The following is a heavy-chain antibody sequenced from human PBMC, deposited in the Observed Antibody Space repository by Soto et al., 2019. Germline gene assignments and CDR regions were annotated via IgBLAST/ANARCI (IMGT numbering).Heavy chain of an antibody. CDR1: GFTFSDYY. D-gene: IGHD2-15*01. CDR3: VRDSGGTFDY. CDR2: ISSSSTTT. Sequence: VQLVESGGGLVNPGGSLRLSCTASGFTFSDYYMAWIRQAPGKGLEWVSYISSSSTTTNFADSVRCRFTISRDDAKNSLYLQMNNQRVEDTAVYYCVRDSGGTFDYWGQGTLVTVSS. J-gene: IGHJ4*02. V-gene: IGHV3-11*01.